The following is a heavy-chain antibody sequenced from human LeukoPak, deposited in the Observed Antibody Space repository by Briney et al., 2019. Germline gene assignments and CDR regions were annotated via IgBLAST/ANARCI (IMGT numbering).Heavy chain of an antibody. V-gene: IGHV3-23*01. J-gene: IGHJ5*02. D-gene: IGHD4-17*01. CDR3: TKDPNGDYIGAFDP. CDR1: GLTFSNYA. Sequence: PGGSLRHSCAAPGLTFSNYAMTWVRQAPGKGLEWVSSIRGDGGGAVYTDSVKGRFTTSRDNSKNMLYLQMNSLRAEDTALYYCTKDPNGDYIGAFDPWGQGTLVTVSS. CDR2: IRGDGGGA.